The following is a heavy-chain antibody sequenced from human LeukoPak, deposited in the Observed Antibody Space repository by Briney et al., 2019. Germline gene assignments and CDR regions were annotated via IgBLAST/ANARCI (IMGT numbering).Heavy chain of an antibody. CDR3: ARGDTSGWPYSFDY. D-gene: IGHD6-19*01. J-gene: IGHJ4*02. Sequence: SETPSLTCAVSGGSISSSNWWSWVRQSPWKGLEWIGEIYHSGSSNYNPSLKSRITISVDRSKNQFSLNLTSVTAADTAVYFCARGDTSGWPYSFDYWGQGTLVSVPS. CDR2: IYHSGSS. V-gene: IGHV4-4*02. CDR1: GGSISSSNW.